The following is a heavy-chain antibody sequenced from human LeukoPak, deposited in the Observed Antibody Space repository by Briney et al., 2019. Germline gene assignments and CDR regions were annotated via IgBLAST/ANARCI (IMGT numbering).Heavy chain of an antibody. D-gene: IGHD5-18*01. J-gene: IGHJ6*02. V-gene: IGHV4-59*01. CDR2: IYYTGST. CDR1: GVSISSYY. CDR3: ARAGTAMYRYYGMDV. Sequence: SETLSLTCTVSGVSISSYYWSWIRGPPGKGVEWVGDIYYTGSTSYNPSLKSRVTISVDTPNNQFSLKLSSVTAADTAVYYCARAGTAMYRYYGMDVWGQGTTVTVSS.